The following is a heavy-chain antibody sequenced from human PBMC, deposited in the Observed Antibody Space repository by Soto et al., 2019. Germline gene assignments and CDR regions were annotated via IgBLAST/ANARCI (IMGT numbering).Heavy chain of an antibody. CDR3: AKEYYGGNSFNYYYGMDV. J-gene: IGHJ6*02. D-gene: IGHD4-17*01. CDR1: GFTFSSYG. Sequence: QVQLVESGGGVVQPGRSLRLSCAASGFTFSSYGMHWVRQAPGKGLEWVAVISYDGSNKYYADSVKGRFTISRDNSKNTLYLQMNSLRAEGTAVYYCAKEYYGGNSFNYYYGMDVWGQGTTVTVSS. V-gene: IGHV3-30*18. CDR2: ISYDGSNK.